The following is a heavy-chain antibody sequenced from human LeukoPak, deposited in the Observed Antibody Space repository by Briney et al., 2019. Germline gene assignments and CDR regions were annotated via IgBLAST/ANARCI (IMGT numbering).Heavy chain of an antibody. CDR2: RSYDGSNK. CDR3: ARDMREDYGDYVLSWLGIDY. Sequence: PGGSLRLSCAASGFTFSTYGMHWVRQAPGKGLEWVAVRSYDGSNKYYADSVKGRFTISRDNSKNTLYLQMNSLRAEDTAVYYCARDMREDYGDYVLSWLGIDYWGQGTLVTVSS. CDR1: GFTFSTYG. D-gene: IGHD4-17*01. V-gene: IGHV3-30*03. J-gene: IGHJ4*02.